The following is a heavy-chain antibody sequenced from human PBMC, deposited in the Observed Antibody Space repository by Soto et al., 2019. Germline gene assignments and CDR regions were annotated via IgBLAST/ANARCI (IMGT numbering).Heavy chain of an antibody. CDR1: GFTFSNYA. CDR2: ISDIGGNT. Sequence: EVQLLESGGGLVQPGGSLRLSCAASGFTFSNYAMSWVRQAPGKGLEWVSGISDIGGNTYYADSVKGRFTISRDNSKNTLLLQMNSLRAEDTAVYYCAREYSSAWKTSDYWGQGTLVTVSS. D-gene: IGHD6-19*01. J-gene: IGHJ4*02. CDR3: AREYSSAWKTSDY. V-gene: IGHV3-23*01.